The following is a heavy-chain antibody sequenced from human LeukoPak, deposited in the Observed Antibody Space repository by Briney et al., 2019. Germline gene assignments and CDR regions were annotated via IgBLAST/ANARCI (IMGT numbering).Heavy chain of an antibody. J-gene: IGHJ5*02. CDR3: VRDKCSGITCYSLDP. CDR1: GYIFTNYG. D-gene: IGHD2-15*01. CDR2: ISAYNGNT. V-gene: IGHV1-18*01. Sequence: ASMKVSCKASGYIFTNYGISWVRQAPGQGLEWMGWISAYNGNTKYAQKFQGRVTVTTDIPTTTAYMELRSLRSDDTAIYYCVRDKCSGITCYSLDPWGQGTLVTVSS.